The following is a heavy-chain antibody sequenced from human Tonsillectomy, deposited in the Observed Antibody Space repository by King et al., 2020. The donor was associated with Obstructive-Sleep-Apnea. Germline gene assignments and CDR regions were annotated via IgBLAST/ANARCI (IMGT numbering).Heavy chain of an antibody. CDR2: IGGSGGST. CDR1: EITFNNYA. Sequence: DVQLVESGGGLVQPGGSLRLSCASSEITFNNYAMTWVRQAPGKGLEWVATIGGSGGSTYYSDSVKGRFTISRDNSKNTLYLQMKSLRAEETAVYHCAKDRLISYDFWSGVGMDVWGQGTTVTVSS. V-gene: IGHV3-23*04. D-gene: IGHD3-3*01. CDR3: AKDRLISYDFWSGVGMDV. J-gene: IGHJ6*02.